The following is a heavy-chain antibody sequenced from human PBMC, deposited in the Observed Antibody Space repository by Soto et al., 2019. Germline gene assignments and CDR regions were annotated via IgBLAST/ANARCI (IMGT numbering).Heavy chain of an antibody. J-gene: IGHJ3*01. CDR2: IYWDDDR. V-gene: IGHV2-5*02. CDR3: VHVEITWGGVRRNDAFDV. D-gene: IGHD3-16*01. CDR1: GFSLSTIGVG. Sequence: QITLMESGPTLVKPTQTLTLTCTFSGFSLSTIGVGVGWIRQPPGKALEWLALIYWDDDRRYSPSLQNRLTLTKATSRHQVVLVMTHMDPGDTASYYCVHVEITWGGVRRNDAFDVWGQGTMVTVSS.